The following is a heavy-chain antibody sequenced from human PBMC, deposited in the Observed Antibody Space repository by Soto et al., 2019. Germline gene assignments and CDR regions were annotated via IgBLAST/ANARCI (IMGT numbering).Heavy chain of an antibody. D-gene: IGHD1-20*01. CDR2: INHSGST. J-gene: IGHJ2*01. V-gene: IGHV4-34*01. CDR1: GGSFSGYY. Sequence: NPSETLSLTCAVYGGSFSGYYWSWIRQPPGKGLEWIGEINHSGSTNYNPSLKSRVTISVDTSKNQFSLKLSSVTAADTAVYYCARGPPVVTGTTDLDLWGRGTLVTVSS. CDR3: ARGPPVVTGTTDLDL.